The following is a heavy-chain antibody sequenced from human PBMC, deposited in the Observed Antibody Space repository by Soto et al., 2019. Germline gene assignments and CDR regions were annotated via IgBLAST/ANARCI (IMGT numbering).Heavy chain of an antibody. Sequence: GGSLRLSCEASGFNFKKFAMGWVRQAPGEGLEWVAGISCCGGSTSYADSVKGRFSLARDDSKSTLSLHLNSLRFEDTARYFCAKADGEQWLIPHLDNWGQGTLVTVS. D-gene: IGHD6-19*01. V-gene: IGHV3-23*01. J-gene: IGHJ4*02. CDR2: ISCCGGST. CDR3: AKADGEQWLIPHLDN. CDR1: GFNFKKFA.